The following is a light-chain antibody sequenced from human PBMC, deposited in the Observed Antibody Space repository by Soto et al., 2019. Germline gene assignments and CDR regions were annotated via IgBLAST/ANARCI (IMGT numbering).Light chain of an antibody. CDR3: SSYTSISTPLVV. CDR2: DVS. CDR1: SSDVGGYNY. V-gene: IGLV2-14*01. J-gene: IGLJ2*01. Sequence: QSALTQPASVSGSPGQSITISCTGTSSDVGGYNYVSWYQQHPGKAPKLMIYDVSNRPSGVSNRFSGSKSGNTASLTISGLQAEDEADYYCSSYTSISTPLVVFGGGTQLTVL.